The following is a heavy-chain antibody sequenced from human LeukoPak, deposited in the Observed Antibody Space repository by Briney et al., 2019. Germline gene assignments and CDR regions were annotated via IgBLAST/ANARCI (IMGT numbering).Heavy chain of an antibody. J-gene: IGHJ6*03. Sequence: SETLSLTCAVYGGSFSGYYWSWIRQPPGKGLEWIGEINHSGSTNYNPSLKSRVTISVDTSKNQFSLKLSSVTAADTAVYYCARGAFCGGVCYSGGNYYYYYMDVWGKGTTVTVSS. V-gene: IGHV4-34*01. CDR2: INHSGST. CDR1: GGSFSGYY. D-gene: IGHD2-21*02. CDR3: ARGAFCGGVCYSGGNYYYYYMDV.